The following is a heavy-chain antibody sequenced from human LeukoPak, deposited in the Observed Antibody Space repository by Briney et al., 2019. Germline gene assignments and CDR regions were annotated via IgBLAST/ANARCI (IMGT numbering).Heavy chain of an antibody. CDR3: AKDTVVVPAANNWFDP. CDR1: GGSISSSSYY. D-gene: IGHD2-2*01. J-gene: IGHJ5*02. CDR2: IYYSGST. Sequence: PSETLSLTCTVSGGSISSSSYYWGWIRQPPGKGLEWIGSIYYSGSTYYNPSLKSRVTISVDTSKNQFSLKLSSVTAADTAVYYCAKDTVVVPAANNWFDPWGQGTLVTVSS. V-gene: IGHV4-39*07.